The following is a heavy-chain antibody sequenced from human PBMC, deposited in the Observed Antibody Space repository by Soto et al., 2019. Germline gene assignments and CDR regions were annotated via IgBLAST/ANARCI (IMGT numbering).Heavy chain of an antibody. J-gene: IGHJ6*02. Sequence: SETLSLTCTVSGGSVSSGSYYWSWIRQPPGKGLEWVGYIYYSGNTNYNPSLKSRVTISVDTSKNQLSLELSSVTAADTAAYYCARADCSSTSCDRFYYYGMDVWGQGTTVTVSS. V-gene: IGHV4-61*01. CDR3: ARADCSSTSCDRFYYYGMDV. CDR2: IYYSGNT. D-gene: IGHD2-2*01. CDR1: GGSVSSGSYY.